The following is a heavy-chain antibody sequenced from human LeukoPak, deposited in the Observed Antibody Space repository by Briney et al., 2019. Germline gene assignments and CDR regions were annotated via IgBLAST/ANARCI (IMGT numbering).Heavy chain of an antibody. J-gene: IGHJ3*02. CDR3: TTGYYYDSSGYYLSAFDS. D-gene: IGHD3-22*01. Sequence: GGSLRLSCAASGFTFSNAWMSWVRQAPGKGLEWVGRIKSKTDGGTTDYAAPVKGRFTISRDDSKNTLYLQMNSLKNEDTAVYYCTTGYYYDSSGYYLSAFDSWGQGTMVTVSS. V-gene: IGHV3-15*01. CDR1: GFTFSNAW. CDR2: IKSKTDGGTT.